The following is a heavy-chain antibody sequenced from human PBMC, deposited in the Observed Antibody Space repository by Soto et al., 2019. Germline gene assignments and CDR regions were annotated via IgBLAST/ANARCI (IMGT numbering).Heavy chain of an antibody. CDR1: GFIVSSNY. Sequence: PGGSLRLSCAASGFIVSSNYLTWVRQAPGKGLEWVSAIYSDGSTYYADSVKGRFTISRDNSKNTLYLQMNSLRVEDTAVYYCATDDWRAAASFDYWGKGTLVTGSA. V-gene: IGHV3-53*01. CDR3: ATDDWRAAASFDY. D-gene: IGHD6-13*01. J-gene: IGHJ4*02. CDR2: IYSDGST.